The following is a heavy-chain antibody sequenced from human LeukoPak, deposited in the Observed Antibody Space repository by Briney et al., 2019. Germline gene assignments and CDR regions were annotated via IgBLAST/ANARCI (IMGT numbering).Heavy chain of an antibody. D-gene: IGHD3-10*01. CDR2: ISYDGDYK. J-gene: IGHJ6*03. Sequence: QAGGSLRLSCAASGFTFSNYAMHWVRQAPGKGLEWVAVISYDGDYKFYADSVKGRFTISRDNSKNTLYLQIWTLRTEDTAVYYCAKDNYGSGSYYRYYYYMGVWGRGTTVTISS. CDR1: GFTFSNYA. CDR3: AKDNYGSGSYYRYYYYMGV. V-gene: IGHV3-30*04.